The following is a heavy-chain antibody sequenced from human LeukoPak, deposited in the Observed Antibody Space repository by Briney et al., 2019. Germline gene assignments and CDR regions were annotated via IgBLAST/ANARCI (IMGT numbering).Heavy chain of an antibody. V-gene: IGHV3-21*01. CDR1: GFTFSSYN. J-gene: IGHJ4*02. Sequence: GGSLRLSCVVSGFTFSSYNMNWVRQAPGKGLEWVSSIGTSNSYIYYADSVTGRFTISRDNAKNSLYLQINSLRAEDTAVYYCAKDNDWELLANYFDYWGQGTLVTVSS. CDR2: IGTSNSYI. D-gene: IGHD1-26*01. CDR3: AKDNDWELLANYFDY.